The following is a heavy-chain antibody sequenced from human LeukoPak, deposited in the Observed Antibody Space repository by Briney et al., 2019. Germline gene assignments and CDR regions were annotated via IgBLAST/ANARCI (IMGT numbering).Heavy chain of an antibody. CDR3: ARATGDCSGGTCYSELDL. CDR1: GFTFSYYA. J-gene: IGHJ5*02. CDR2: ISNDGSNK. Sequence: GGSVRLFCAASGFTFSYYAMIWVRQAPGKGLEWVAVISNDGSNKNYAESVKGRFTISRDNSKNTLYLQMNSLRAEDTAVYYCARATGDCSGGTCYSELDLWGQGTLVTVSS. V-gene: IGHV3-30*04. D-gene: IGHD2-15*01.